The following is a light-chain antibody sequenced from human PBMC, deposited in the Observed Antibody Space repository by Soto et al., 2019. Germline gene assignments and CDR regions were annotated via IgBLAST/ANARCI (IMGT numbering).Light chain of an antibody. J-gene: IGKJ1*01. V-gene: IGKV3-15*01. CDR2: GAS. CDR1: QSVSTN. CDR3: QQYNNWPRP. Sequence: EIVLTQSPATLSVSTGERATLSCRANQSVSTNIAWFQQRPGQAPRPLISGASTRATGVPARFSGSGSGTEFTLTISSLQSEDFAVYYCQQYNNWPRPFGQGTKVESK.